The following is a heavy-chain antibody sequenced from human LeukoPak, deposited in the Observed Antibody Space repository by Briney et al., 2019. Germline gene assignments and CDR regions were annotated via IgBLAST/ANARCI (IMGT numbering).Heavy chain of an antibody. D-gene: IGHD2-2*01. CDR1: GFTFSSYD. CDR2: IGTAGDT. CDR3: ARGPYCSSTSCYYFDY. J-gene: IGHJ4*02. V-gene: IGHV3-13*01. Sequence: PGGSLRLSCAASGFTFSSYDMHWVRQATGKGLEWVSAIGTAGDTYYPGSVKGRFTISRENAKNSLYLQMNSLRAGDTAVYYCARGPYCSSTSCYYFDYWGQGTLVTVSS.